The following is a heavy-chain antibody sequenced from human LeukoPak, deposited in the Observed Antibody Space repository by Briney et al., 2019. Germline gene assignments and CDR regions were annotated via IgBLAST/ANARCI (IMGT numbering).Heavy chain of an antibody. D-gene: IGHD2-21*01. CDR2: ISSSSSYT. CDR3: ARLRVVAAFDI. J-gene: IGHJ3*02. V-gene: IGHV3-21*01. Sequence: GGSLRLSCAASGFTFSSYSMNWVRQAPGKGLEWVSSISSSSSYTYYADSVKGRFTISRDNAKNSLYLQMNSLRAEDTAVYYCARLRVVAAFDIWGQGTMVTVSS. CDR1: GFTFSSYS.